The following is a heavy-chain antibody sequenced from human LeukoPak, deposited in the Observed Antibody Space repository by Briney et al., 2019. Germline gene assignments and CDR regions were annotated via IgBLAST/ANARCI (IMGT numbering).Heavy chain of an antibody. V-gene: IGHV4-39*07. Sequence: PSETLSLTCTVSGGSISSSSYYWGWIRQPPGKGLEWIGSIYYSGSTYYNPSLKSRVTISVDTSTNQFSLKLSSVTAADTAVYYCARTPLYYYDSSGYYRRDYWGQGTLVTVSS. J-gene: IGHJ4*02. CDR2: IYYSGST. CDR3: ARTPLYYYDSSGYYRRDY. CDR1: GGSISSSSYY. D-gene: IGHD3-22*01.